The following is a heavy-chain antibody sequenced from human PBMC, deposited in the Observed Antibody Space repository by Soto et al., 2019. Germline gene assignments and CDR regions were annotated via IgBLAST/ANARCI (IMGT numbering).Heavy chain of an antibody. Sequence: PSETLSLTCTVSGGSISSGDYYWSWIRQPPGKGLEWIGYIYYSGSTYYNPSLKSRVTISVDTSKNQFYLKLSSVTDADTAVYYCARDGRYYSSGWMGREKGFAFDIWGQGRMVTVSS. V-gene: IGHV4-30-4*01. CDR3: ARDGRYYSSGWMGREKGFAFDI. D-gene: IGHD6-19*01. J-gene: IGHJ3*02. CDR2: IYYSGST. CDR1: GGSISSGDYY.